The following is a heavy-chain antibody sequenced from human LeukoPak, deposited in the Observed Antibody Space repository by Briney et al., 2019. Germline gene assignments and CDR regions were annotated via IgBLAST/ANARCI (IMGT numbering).Heavy chain of an antibody. D-gene: IGHD5-24*01. CDR2: IFYSGST. V-gene: IGHV4-59*11. CDR3: AGGGWLQFNYFDY. Sequence: SETLSLTCTVSGGSISGHYWSWIRQPPGKGLEWIGYIFYSGSTNYNPSLKSRVAMSVDTSKNQLSLKLNSVTTADTAVYYCAGGGWLQFNYFDYWGQGALVTVSS. J-gene: IGHJ4*02. CDR1: GGSISGHY.